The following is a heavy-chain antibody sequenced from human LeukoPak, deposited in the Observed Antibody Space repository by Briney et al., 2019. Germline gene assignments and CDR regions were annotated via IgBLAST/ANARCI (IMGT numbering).Heavy chain of an antibody. CDR3: ARGGAESVDWWYFQH. V-gene: IGHV1-46*01. CDR2: INPSGGST. CDR1: GYTFTSYY. J-gene: IGHJ1*01. Sequence: ASVKVSCKASGYTFTSYYMHWVRQAPGQGLEWMGIINPSGGSTSYAQKFQGRVTTTRDTSTSTVYMELSSLRSEDTAVYYCARGGAESVDWWYFQHWGQGTLVTVSS. D-gene: IGHD2-8*02.